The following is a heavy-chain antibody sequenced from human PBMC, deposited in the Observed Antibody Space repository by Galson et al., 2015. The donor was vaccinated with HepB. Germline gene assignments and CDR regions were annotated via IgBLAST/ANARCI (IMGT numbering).Heavy chain of an antibody. CDR2: MRSKAYGGSA. V-gene: IGHV3-49*04. CDR3: TRWAKDDQSEFDY. J-gene: IGHJ4*02. D-gene: IGHD2-2*01. CDR1: GFTFVDYV. Sequence: SLRLSCAASGFTFVDYVMAWVRQAPGTGLEFVGAMRSKAYGGSAEYAASVTGRFTVSRDDSKSIAYLQMNSLKTEDTALYYCTRWAKDDQSEFDYWGRGTLVTVSS.